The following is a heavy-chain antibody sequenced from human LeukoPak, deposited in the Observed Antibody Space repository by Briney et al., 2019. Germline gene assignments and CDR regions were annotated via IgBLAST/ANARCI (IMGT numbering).Heavy chain of an antibody. CDR2: IYTSGST. V-gene: IGHV4-4*07. CDR1: GGSISSYY. D-gene: IGHD5-12*01. Sequence: SETLSLTCTVSGGSISSYYWSWIRQPAGKGLEWIGRIYTSGSTNYNPSLKSRVTISVDKSKNQFTLKLSSVTAADTAVYYCARQGATSKMVWSFDYWGQGTLVTGSS. J-gene: IGHJ4*02. CDR3: ARQGATSKMVWSFDY.